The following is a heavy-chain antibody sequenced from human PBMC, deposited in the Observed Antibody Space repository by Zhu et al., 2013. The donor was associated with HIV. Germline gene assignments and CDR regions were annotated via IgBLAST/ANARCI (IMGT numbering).Heavy chain of an antibody. CDR2: FDPEDGET. CDR3: ARGIGGYSYENYFDY. V-gene: IGHV1-24*01. Sequence: QVQLVQSGAEVKKPGSSVKVSCKVSGYTLTELSMHWVRQAPGKGLEWMGGFDPEDGETIYAQKFQGRVTMTEDTSTDTAYMELSSLRSEDTAVYYCARGIGGYSYENYFDYWAREPWSPSPQ. D-gene: IGHD5-18*01. CDR1: GYTLTELS. J-gene: IGHJ4*02.